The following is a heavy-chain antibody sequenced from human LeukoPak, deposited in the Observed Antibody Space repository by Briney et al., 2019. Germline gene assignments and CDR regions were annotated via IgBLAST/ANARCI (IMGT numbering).Heavy chain of an antibody. V-gene: IGHV1-69*04. CDR2: IIPILGIA. J-gene: IGHJ4*02. Sequence: ASVKLSSTASGGTFSSYAISWVRQAPGQGIEWMGRIIPILGIANYAQKFQGRVTITADKSTSTAYMELSSLRSEDTAVYYCARVDTAMVIDYWGQGTLVTVSS. D-gene: IGHD5-18*01. CDR1: GGTFSSYA. CDR3: ARVDTAMVIDY.